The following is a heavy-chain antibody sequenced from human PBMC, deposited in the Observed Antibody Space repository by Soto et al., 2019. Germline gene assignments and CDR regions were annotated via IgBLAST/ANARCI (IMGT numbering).Heavy chain of an antibody. D-gene: IGHD2-15*01. V-gene: IGHV4-30-4*01. CDR1: GGSISSGDYY. CDR2: IYYSGST. J-gene: IGHJ4*02. CDR3: ARGYCSGGSCYTDY. Sequence: KPSETLSLTCTVSGGSISSGDYYWSWIRQPPGKGLEWIGYIYYSGSTYYNPSLKSRVTISVDTSKNQFSLKLSSVTAADTAVYYCARGYCSGGSCYTDYWGQGTLVTVSS.